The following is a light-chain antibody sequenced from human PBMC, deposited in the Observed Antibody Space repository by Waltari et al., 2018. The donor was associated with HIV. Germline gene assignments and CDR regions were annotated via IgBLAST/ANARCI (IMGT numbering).Light chain of an antibody. Sequence: VSCTGSSSDVGSYNLVSWYQQHPGKAPKLMIYEDDKRPSGVSNRFSGSKSGNTVSLTISGLQAEDEADYYCCSYAGSTTWLFGGGTKLTVL. J-gene: IGLJ3*02. CDR3: CSYAGSTTWL. CDR2: EDD. V-gene: IGLV2-23*01. CDR1: SSDVGSYNL.